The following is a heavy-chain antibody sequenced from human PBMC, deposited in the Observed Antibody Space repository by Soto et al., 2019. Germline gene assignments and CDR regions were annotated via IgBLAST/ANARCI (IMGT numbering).Heavy chain of an antibody. CDR1: GGSFSGYF. Sequence: XTLSLRCAVYGGSFSGYFWSWIRRPPGKGLEWIGEINHSGSTNSNPSLKSRVNTSVETYKNQFSLKLRSVTAADTAVYYCARGVSVIVDVPRDAPGKYYFDSWGQGTLGTVSS. D-gene: IGHD2-15*01. J-gene: IGHJ4*02. CDR2: INHSGST. CDR3: ARGVSVIVDVPRDAPGKYYFDS. V-gene: IGHV4-34*01.